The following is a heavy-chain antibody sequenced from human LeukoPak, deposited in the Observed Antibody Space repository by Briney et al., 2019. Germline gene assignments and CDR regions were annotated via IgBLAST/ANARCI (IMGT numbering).Heavy chain of an antibody. Sequence: PGRSLRLPCAASGFTFDDYAMHWVRQAPGKGLEWVSGISWNSGSIGYADSVKGRFTISRDNAKNSPYLQVNSLSAEDTAFYYCAKAQSSGYRYCYFDLWGRGTLVTVSS. J-gene: IGHJ2*01. CDR1: GFTFDDYA. D-gene: IGHD3-22*01. CDR3: AKAQSSGYRYCYFDL. CDR2: ISWNSGSI. V-gene: IGHV3-9*01.